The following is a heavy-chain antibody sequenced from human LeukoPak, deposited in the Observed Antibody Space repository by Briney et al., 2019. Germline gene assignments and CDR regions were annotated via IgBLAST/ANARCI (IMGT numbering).Heavy chain of an antibody. D-gene: IGHD5-18*01. V-gene: IGHV1-24*01. J-gene: IGHJ4*02. CDR2: FDPSDGAR. CDR3: ATEYTYDYSLY. CDR1: GDTVTGFS. Sequence: GASVKVSCKVSGDTVTGFSIHWVRQAPGPGLEWMGGFDPSDGARIFAQKFQGRVTMTEDTSTDTAYMELSNLRSEDTAVYYCATEYTYDYSLYGGQGTLVTVSS.